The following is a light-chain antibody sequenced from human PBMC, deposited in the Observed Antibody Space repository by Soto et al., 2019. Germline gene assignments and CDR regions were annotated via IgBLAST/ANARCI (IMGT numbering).Light chain of an antibody. CDR3: QQGHNWPLT. Sequence: EIVMTQSPATLSLSPGERAALSCRASQSINSELAWYQQKPVQPPILLIYGASTRANGVPARFTGSESGSEFTLTIRGLQSEDVAVCYCQQGHNWPLTFGQGTRLEI. CDR1: QSINSE. J-gene: IGKJ2*01. V-gene: IGKV3-15*01. CDR2: GAS.